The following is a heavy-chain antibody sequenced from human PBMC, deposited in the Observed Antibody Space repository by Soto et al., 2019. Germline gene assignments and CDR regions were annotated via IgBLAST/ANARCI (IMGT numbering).Heavy chain of an antibody. CDR1: GFTFSSYA. CDR2: ISGSGGST. J-gene: IGHJ1*01. CDR3: GKDGRVLRITAVDGGTPDHPPFECFHH. V-gene: IGHV3-23*01. Sequence: GGSLRLSCAASGFTFSSYAMSWVRQAPGKGLEWVSAISGSGGSTYYADSVKGRFTISRDNSKNTLYLQMNSLRAEDMAIYYCGKDGRVLRITAVDGGTPDHPPFECFHHWGQGTLVTVSS. D-gene: IGHD3-10*01.